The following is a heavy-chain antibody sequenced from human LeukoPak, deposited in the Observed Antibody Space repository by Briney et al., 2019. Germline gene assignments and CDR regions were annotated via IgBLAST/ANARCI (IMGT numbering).Heavy chain of an antibody. CDR2: ISYDGSNK. V-gene: IGHV3-30-3*01. Sequence: GRSLRLSCAASGFTFSSYYMHWVRQAPGKGLEWVAVISYDGSNKYYADSVKGRFTISRDNSKNTLYLQMNSLRAEDTAVYYCARDYGSGSQRFDYWGQGTLVTVSS. J-gene: IGHJ4*02. D-gene: IGHD3-10*01. CDR1: GFTFSSYY. CDR3: ARDYGSGSQRFDY.